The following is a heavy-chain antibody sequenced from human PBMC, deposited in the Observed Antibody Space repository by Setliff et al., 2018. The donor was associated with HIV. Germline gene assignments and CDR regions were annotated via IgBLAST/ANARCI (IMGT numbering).Heavy chain of an antibody. J-gene: IGHJ1*01. D-gene: IGHD1-26*01. Sequence: LSLTCTVSGDSVNDRSYFWGWIRQPPGKGLEWVSYVSSSSTNFTKYADSVKGRFSISRDNARNSLYLQMNSLRPDDTAAYYCAKGVVVATTYFQYWGQGTLVTVSS. V-gene: IGHV3-11*06. CDR1: GDSVNDRSYF. CDR3: AKGVVVATTYFQY. CDR2: VSSSSTNFT.